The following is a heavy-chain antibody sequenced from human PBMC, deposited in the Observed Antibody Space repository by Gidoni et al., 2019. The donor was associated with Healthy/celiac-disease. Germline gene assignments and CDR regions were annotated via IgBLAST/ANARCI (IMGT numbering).Heavy chain of an antibody. Sequence: EVQLVASGGGLVQPGGSLRPSCAASGFPFGAYAMHWVRHVPGKGLEWVAGISWNRGSIGYADSVKGRFTISRDNAKNSLYLQMNRRRAEDTASYYCETGLRRIAVAGTKDYWGQGTLVTVSS. CDR3: ETGLRRIAVAGTKDY. D-gene: IGHD6-19*01. CDR1: GFPFGAYA. V-gene: IGHV3-9*01. J-gene: IGHJ4*02. CDR2: ISWNRGSI.